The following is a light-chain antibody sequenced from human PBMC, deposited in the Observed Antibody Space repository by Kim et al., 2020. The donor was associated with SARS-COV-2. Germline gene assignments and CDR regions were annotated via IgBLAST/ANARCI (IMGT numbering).Light chain of an antibody. J-gene: IGKJ1*01. CDR2: WAS. CDR3: QQYYSTPWT. V-gene: IGKV4-1*01. CDR1: QSVLYSSNNKNY. Sequence: ATINCKSSQSVLYSSNNKNYLAGYQQKPGQPPKLLIYWASTRESGVPDRFSGSGSGTDFTLTISSLQAEYVAVYYCQQYYSTPWTFGQGTKVDIK.